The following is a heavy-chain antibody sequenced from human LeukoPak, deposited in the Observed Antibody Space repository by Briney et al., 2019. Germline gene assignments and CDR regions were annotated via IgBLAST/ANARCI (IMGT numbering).Heavy chain of an antibody. J-gene: IGHJ4*02. D-gene: IGHD1-1*01. CDR2: IYHSGST. CDR3: AREGGVRGPLDY. V-gene: IGHV4-30-2*01. Sequence: PSQTLSLTCTVSGGSISSGGYYWSWIRQPPGKGLEWIGYIYHSGSTYYNPSLKSRVTISVDRSKNQFSLKLSSVTAADTAVYYCAREGGVRGPLDYWGQGTLVTVSS. CDR1: GGSISSGGYY.